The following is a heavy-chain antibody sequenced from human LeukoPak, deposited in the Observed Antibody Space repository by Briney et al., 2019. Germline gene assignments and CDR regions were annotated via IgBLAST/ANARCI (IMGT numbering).Heavy chain of an antibody. V-gene: IGHV4-59*01. CDR1: GGSISSYY. CDR3: AREAHDFWSGYYFLDI. Sequence: SETLSLTCTVSGGSISSYYWSWIRQPPGKGPEWIGYIYYSGSTNYNPSLKSRATIAEDTSKNQFSLKLSPVTAADTAVYYCAREAHDFWSGYYFLDIWGQGTMVTVSS. CDR2: IYYSGST. D-gene: IGHD3-3*01. J-gene: IGHJ3*02.